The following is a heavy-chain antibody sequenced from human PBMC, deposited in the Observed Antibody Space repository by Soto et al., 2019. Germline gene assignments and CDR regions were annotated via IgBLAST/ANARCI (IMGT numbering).Heavy chain of an antibody. Sequence: QVQLVQSGAEVVKPGASLTISCRASGYTVSSFYLHWVRQAPGQGLEWMGVMRPSDGSTNYAQKFRGRVTMTRATSTNTVYLDLISLRSDETAVYYCARGPSLRYYDMSGYRGSFEYWGLGTLVTVSS. CDR3: ARGPSLRYYDMSGYRGSFEY. V-gene: IGHV1-46*01. CDR1: GYTVSSFY. CDR2: MRPSDGST. J-gene: IGHJ4*02. D-gene: IGHD3-22*01.